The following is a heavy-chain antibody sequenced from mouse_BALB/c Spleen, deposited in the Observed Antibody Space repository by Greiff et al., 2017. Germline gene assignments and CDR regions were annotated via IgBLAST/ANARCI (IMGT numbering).Heavy chain of an antibody. CDR1: GFTFSDYY. Sequence: DVHLVESGGGLVKPGGSLKLSCAASGFTFSDYYMYWVRQTPEKRLEWVATISDGGSYTYYPDSVKGRFTISRDNAKNNLYLQMSSLKSEDTAMYYCARGYGNYGFYYYAMDYWGQGTSVTVSS. J-gene: IGHJ4*01. V-gene: IGHV5-4*02. D-gene: IGHD2-10*02. CDR2: ISDGGSYT. CDR3: ARGYGNYGFYYYAMDY.